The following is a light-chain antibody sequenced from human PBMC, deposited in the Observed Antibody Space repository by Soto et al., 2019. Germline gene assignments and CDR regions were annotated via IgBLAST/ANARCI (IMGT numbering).Light chain of an antibody. Sequence: DIPMTQSPSTLSASVGDRVTITCRASQNINNWLAWYQQKPGKAPKLLIYKASSLESGVPLRFSGSGSGTEFTLTISSLQPDDFTTYYCQQYNSYPLTFGGGTKVEIK. J-gene: IGKJ4*01. CDR3: QQYNSYPLT. CDR1: QNINNW. V-gene: IGKV1-5*03. CDR2: KAS.